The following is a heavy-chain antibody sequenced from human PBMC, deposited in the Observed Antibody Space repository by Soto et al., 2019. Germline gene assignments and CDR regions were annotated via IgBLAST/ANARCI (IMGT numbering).Heavy chain of an antibody. J-gene: IGHJ4*02. Sequence: SLRLSCAASGFTFSSYGMHWVREAPGKGLEWVAVISYDGSNKYYADSVKGRFTISRDNSKNTLYLQMNSLRAEDTAVYYCAGVGATSPFAFHYWGQGTLVTVSS. D-gene: IGHD1-26*01. CDR3: AGVGATSPFAFHY. CDR1: GFTFSSYG. V-gene: IGHV3-30*03. CDR2: ISYDGSNK.